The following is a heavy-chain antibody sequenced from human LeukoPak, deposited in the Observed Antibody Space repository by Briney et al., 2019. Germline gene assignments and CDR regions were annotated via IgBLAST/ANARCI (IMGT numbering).Heavy chain of an antibody. CDR3: ARDSAYYGSGGYYYYYMDV. D-gene: IGHD3-10*01. CDR2: IYTSGST. CDR1: GGSISSYY. J-gene: IGHJ6*03. V-gene: IGHV4-4*07. Sequence: SETLSLTCTVSGGSISSYYWSWIRQPAGKGLEWLGRIYTSGSTNYNPSLKSRVTMSVDTSKNQFSLKLSSVTAADTAVYYCARDSAYYGSGGYYYYYMDVWGKGTTVTISS.